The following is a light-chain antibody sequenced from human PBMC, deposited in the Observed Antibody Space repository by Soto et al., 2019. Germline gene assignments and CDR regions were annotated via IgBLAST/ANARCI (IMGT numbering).Light chain of an antibody. V-gene: IGKV1-9*01. CDR3: QQLNSFPLT. Sequence: IQLTRSPSSLSASVGDRVTITCRASQGISTYLVWYQQKPGKAPKLLMYAASTLQGGVPSRFSGSGSGTDFTLTISSLQPEDSATYYCQQLNSFPLTFGGGTKVDIK. CDR1: QGISTY. J-gene: IGKJ4*01. CDR2: AAS.